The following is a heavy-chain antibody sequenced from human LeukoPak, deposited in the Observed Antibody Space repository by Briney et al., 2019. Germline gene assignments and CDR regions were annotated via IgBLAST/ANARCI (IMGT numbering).Heavy chain of an antibody. CDR3: ARENDGAGHYFDY. CDR2: ISSSGTTI. V-gene: IGHV3-11*01. Sequence: PGGSLRLSCAASGFTFSDYYMSWIRQAPGKGLEWVSYISSSGTTIYYADSVKGRFTMSRDNTKNSLYLQMNSLRAEDTAVYYCARENDGAGHYFDYWGQGTLVTVSS. D-gene: IGHD1-1*01. J-gene: IGHJ4*02. CDR1: GFTFSDYY.